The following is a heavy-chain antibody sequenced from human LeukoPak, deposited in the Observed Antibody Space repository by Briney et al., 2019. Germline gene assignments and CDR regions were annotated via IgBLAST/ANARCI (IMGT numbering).Heavy chain of an antibody. D-gene: IGHD3-22*01. J-gene: IGHJ5*02. V-gene: IGHV3-23*01. Sequence: PGGSLRLSCAASGFTFSSYVMSWVRQAPGKGLEWVSAISGSGGSTYYADSVKGRLTIPRDNSKNTLYLQMNSLRAEDTAVYFCETGLPGCGYSLFDPWGQGTLVTVSS. CDR3: ETGLPGCGYSLFDP. CDR2: ISGSGGST. CDR1: GFTFSSYV.